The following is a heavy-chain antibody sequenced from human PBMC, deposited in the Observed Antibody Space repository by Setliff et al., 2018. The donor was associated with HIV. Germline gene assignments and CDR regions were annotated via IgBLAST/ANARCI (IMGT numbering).Heavy chain of an antibody. CDR1: GVSIVSGGFY. D-gene: IGHD3-3*01. CDR3: MRGRSITIFGVAYFDF. CDR2: VYHSGTT. J-gene: IGHJ4*02. V-gene: IGHV4-39*07. Sequence: SETLSLTCSVSGVSIVSGGFYFSWIRQHPGKGLEWIGSVYHSGTTYYNPSLKSRVTISVDMSNNQFSLKVTSVTAADTAVYYCMRGRSITIFGVAYFDFWGQGTQVTVS.